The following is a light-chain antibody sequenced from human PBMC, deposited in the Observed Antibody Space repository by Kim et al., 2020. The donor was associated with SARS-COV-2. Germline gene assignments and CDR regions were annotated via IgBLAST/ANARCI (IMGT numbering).Light chain of an antibody. Sequence: SLSPGETATLSCRASQNLRTFLVWYQQKPGQAPSLLIYDTSIRATGIPARFSGSGSGTDFTLTISSLEPEDFAVYYCQQRSNWRTFGQGTRLEIK. J-gene: IGKJ5*01. CDR1: QNLRTF. V-gene: IGKV3-11*01. CDR3: QQRSNWRT. CDR2: DTS.